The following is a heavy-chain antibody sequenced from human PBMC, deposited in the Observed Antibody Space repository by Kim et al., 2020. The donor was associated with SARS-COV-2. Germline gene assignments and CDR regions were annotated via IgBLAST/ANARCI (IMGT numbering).Heavy chain of an antibody. Sequence: GGSLRLSCAASGFTFSSYSMNWVRQAPGKGLEWVSYISTSSSTIYYADSVKGRFTISRDNAKNSLYLQVNSLRDEDTAVYYCARNKDTPMVSDDAFDIWGQGTMVTVSS. V-gene: IGHV3-48*02. CDR3: ARNKDTPMVSDDAFDI. CDR1: GFTFSSYS. D-gene: IGHD5-18*01. J-gene: IGHJ3*02. CDR2: ISTSSSTI.